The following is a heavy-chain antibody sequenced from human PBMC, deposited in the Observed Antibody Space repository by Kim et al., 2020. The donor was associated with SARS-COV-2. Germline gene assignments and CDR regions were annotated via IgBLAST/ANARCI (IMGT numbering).Heavy chain of an antibody. J-gene: IGHJ6*02. Sequence: SETLSLTCTVSGGSISSYYWSWIRQPPGKGLEWIGYIYYSGSTNYNPSLKSRVTISVDTSKNQFSLKLSSVTAADTAVYYCARLPNNYYYYGMDVWGQGT. CDR3: ARLPNNYYYYGMDV. V-gene: IGHV4-59*01. CDR2: IYYSGST. CDR1: GGSISSYY.